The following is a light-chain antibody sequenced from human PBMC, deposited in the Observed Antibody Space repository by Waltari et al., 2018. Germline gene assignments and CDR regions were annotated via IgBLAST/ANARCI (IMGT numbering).Light chain of an antibody. Sequence: HSALTQPASVSGSPGQSITISCTGTSSDVGSYILVSWYQHPPGEAPKLILYEGSVRPSGVSNRFSGSKSGNTASLTISGLQAEDESDYYCCSYAGGHTLVFGGWTKLTVL. J-gene: IGLJ2*01. CDR3: CSYAGGHTLV. V-gene: IGLV2-23*01. CDR2: EGS. CDR1: SSDVGSYIL.